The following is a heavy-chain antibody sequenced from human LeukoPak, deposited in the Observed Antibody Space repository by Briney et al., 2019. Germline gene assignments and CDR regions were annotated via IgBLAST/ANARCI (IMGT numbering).Heavy chain of an antibody. CDR2: ISSSGSTI. Sequence: PGGSLRLSCAASGFTFSSYEVNWVRQAPGKGLEWVSYISSSGSTIYYADSVKGRFTISRDNAKNSLYLQMNSLRAEDTAVYYCARGPYTMVRGVIPYGPPGMDVWGQGTTVTVSS. CDR1: GFTFSSYE. D-gene: IGHD3-10*01. V-gene: IGHV3-48*03. J-gene: IGHJ6*02. CDR3: ARGPYTMVRGVIPYGPPGMDV.